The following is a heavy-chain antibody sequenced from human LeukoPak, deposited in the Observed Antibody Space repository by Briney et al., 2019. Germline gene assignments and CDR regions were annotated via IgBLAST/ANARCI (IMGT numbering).Heavy chain of an antibody. CDR2: IIPIFGTA. Sequence: SVKVSCKASGGTFSSYAISWVRQAPGQGLEWMGGIIPIFGTANYAQKFQGRVTITTDESTSTAYMELSSLRSEDTAVYYCVRGEVDRYCSGGSCYVAGTDYWGQGTLVTVSS. CDR1: GGTFSSYA. J-gene: IGHJ4*02. D-gene: IGHD2-15*01. V-gene: IGHV1-69*05. CDR3: VRGEVDRYCSGGSCYVAGTDY.